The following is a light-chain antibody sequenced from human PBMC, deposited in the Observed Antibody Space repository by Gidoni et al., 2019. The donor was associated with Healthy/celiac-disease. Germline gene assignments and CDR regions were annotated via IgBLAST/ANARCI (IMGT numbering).Light chain of an antibody. Sequence: QSALTQPASVSGSPGQSITISCTGTSSDVGGYNYVSWYHQHPGKAPKLMLYEVSNRPSGVSIRFSGSKSGNTASLTISGLQAEEEADYYCSSYTSSSTKVFGTGTKVTVL. CDR1: SSDVGGYNY. J-gene: IGLJ1*01. CDR3: SSYTSSSTKV. V-gene: IGLV2-14*01. CDR2: EVS.